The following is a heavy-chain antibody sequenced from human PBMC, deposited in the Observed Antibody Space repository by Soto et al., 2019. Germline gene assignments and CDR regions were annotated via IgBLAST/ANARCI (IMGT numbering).Heavy chain of an antibody. CDR3: ARGKFSFGDDGWFHP. Sequence: QVQLQESGPGLVKPSQTLSLTCTVSGGSISNSGHYWSWVRHRPGKGLGWVGYIHDSGNADYNPNLKGRGSISVDSSKNQFPLKVTSVTAADTAKYFCARGKFSFGDDGWFHPWGQGILVTVS. CDR2: IHDSGNA. D-gene: IGHD4-17*01. CDR1: GGSISNSGHY. V-gene: IGHV4-31*03. J-gene: IGHJ5*02.